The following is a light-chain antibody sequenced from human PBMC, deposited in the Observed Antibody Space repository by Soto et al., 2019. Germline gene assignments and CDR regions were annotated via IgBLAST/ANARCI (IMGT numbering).Light chain of an antibody. CDR1: QSVSSY. CDR3: QRYNNWPLT. J-gene: IGKJ4*01. V-gene: IGKV3-15*01. Sequence: EIVVMLSPSTLSVSPGERATLSCRASQSVSSYYLAWYQQKPGQAPRLLIYDTSTRATGVPARFSGSRSGTEFTLTINSLQSEDFAVYYCQRYNNWPLTFGGGTKVDI. CDR2: DTS.